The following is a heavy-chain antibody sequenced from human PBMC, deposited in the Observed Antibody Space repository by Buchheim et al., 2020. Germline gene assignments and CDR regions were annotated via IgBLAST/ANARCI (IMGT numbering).Heavy chain of an antibody. V-gene: IGHV3-33*01. CDR2: IWSDGSKQ. CDR3: ARDVDTSSHYSRFDP. Sequence: VQLLESGGGLVQPGGSLRLSCVASGFIFSHYGLHWVRQAPGKGLEWVAVIWSDGSKQYYADSVKGRFIISRDDSKNTVFLQMSSLRAEDTANYYCARDVDTSSHYSRFDPWGHGTL. CDR1: GFIFSHYG. D-gene: IGHD3-22*01. J-gene: IGHJ5*02.